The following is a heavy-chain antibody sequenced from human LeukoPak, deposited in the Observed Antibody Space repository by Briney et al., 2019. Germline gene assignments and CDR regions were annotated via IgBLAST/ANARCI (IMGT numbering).Heavy chain of an antibody. D-gene: IGHD3-16*01. CDR3: ARAKMGGDYYYMDV. CDR1: GDSISSRGNY. J-gene: IGHJ6*03. CDR2: IYYSGST. V-gene: IGHV4-31*03. Sequence: SETLSLTCTVSGDSISSRGNYWSWTRQHPGKGLEWIGYIYYSGSTYHNPSLKSRLTISVDTSKNHFSLKLSSVTAADTAVYFCARAKMGGDYYYMDVWGKGTTVTVSS.